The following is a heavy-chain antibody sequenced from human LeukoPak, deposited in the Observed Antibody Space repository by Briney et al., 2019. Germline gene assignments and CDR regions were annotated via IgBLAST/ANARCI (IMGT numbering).Heavy chain of an antibody. CDR2: ISPTGSYI. V-gene: IGHV3-21*01. CDR3: ASGPLISYNSSTYPPFDY. J-gene: IGHJ4*02. CDR1: GFTFSSYA. Sequence: GGSLRLSCAASGFTFSSYAMHWVRQAPGKGLEWVSSISPTGSYIYYSDSMKGRFTISRDNAKNSLYLQMNSLRAEDTAVYYCASGPLISYNSSTYPPFDYWGQGTLVTVSS. D-gene: IGHD6-6*01.